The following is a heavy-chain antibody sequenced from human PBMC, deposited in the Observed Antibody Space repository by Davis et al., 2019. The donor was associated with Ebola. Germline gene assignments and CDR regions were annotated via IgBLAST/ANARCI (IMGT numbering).Heavy chain of an antibody. D-gene: IGHD4-17*01. Sequence: GESLKISCAASGFIFSSYAMSWVRQAPGKGLEWVSSISVRSITYHADSVKGRFTISRDNSKNTLYLQMNSLGAEDTAVYYCAKVHPPTMVTTGWFDPWGQGTLVTVSS. V-gene: IGHV3-23*01. CDR3: AKVHPPTMVTTGWFDP. J-gene: IGHJ5*02. CDR2: ISVRSIT. CDR1: GFIFSSYA.